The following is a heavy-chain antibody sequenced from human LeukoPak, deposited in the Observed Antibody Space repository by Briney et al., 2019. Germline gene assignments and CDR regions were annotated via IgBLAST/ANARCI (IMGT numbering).Heavy chain of an antibody. CDR2: IYYSGST. Sequence: PSETLSLTCTVSGGSISSYYWSWIRQPPGKGLEWIGYIYYSGSTNYNPSLKSRVTISVDTSRNQFSLKLSSVTAADTAVYYCARDRGYYGSGAPGAFDIWGQGTMVTVSS. J-gene: IGHJ3*02. CDR1: GGSISSYY. V-gene: IGHV4-59*01. D-gene: IGHD3-10*01. CDR3: ARDRGYYGSGAPGAFDI.